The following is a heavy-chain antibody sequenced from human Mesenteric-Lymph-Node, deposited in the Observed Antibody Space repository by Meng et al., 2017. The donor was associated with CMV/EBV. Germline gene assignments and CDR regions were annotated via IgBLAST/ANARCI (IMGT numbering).Heavy chain of an antibody. CDR2: ISAYNANT. CDR3: ARDPWGEVPAAIDY. J-gene: IGHJ4*02. V-gene: IGHV1-18*01. Sequence: ASVKVSCKASGYTFNSYAISWVRQAPGQGLEWMGRISAYNANTNYAQKFQGRVSMTKDTSTSTAYMELRSLRSDDTAVYYCARDPWGEVPAAIDYRGLGTLVTVSS. CDR1: GYTFNSYA. D-gene: IGHD2-2*01.